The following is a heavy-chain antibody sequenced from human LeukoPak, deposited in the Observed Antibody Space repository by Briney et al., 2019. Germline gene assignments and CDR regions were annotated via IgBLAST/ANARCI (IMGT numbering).Heavy chain of an antibody. Sequence: GGSLRLSCAASGFTFSSYSLNWVRQAPGKGLEWVSSISGSSSYIYYADSVKGRFTISRHNAKNSLYLQMNSLRAEDTAVYYCAKDPPLYYYDSSGTDAFDIWGQGTMVTVSS. D-gene: IGHD3-22*01. CDR2: ISGSSSYI. J-gene: IGHJ3*02. CDR3: AKDPPLYYYDSSGTDAFDI. V-gene: IGHV3-21*01. CDR1: GFTFSSYS.